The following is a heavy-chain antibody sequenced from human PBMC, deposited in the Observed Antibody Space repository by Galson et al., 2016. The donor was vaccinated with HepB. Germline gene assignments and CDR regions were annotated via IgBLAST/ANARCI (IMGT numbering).Heavy chain of an antibody. CDR2: LTGNSAST. Sequence: SLRLSCAASGFTLNTYAMSWVRQAPGKGLEWVSTLTGNSASTSYADSARGRFNVSRGDSTNTLYLQMNNLRAEDTALYYCAKRPRGYRGGWWDYWGQGTLVTVSS. J-gene: IGHJ4*02. D-gene: IGHD6-13*01. V-gene: IGHV3-23*01. CDR1: GFTLNTYA. CDR3: AKRPRGYRGGWWDY.